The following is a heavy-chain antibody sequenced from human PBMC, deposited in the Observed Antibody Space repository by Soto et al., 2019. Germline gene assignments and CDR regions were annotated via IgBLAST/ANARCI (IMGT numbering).Heavy chain of an antibody. V-gene: IGHV3-64D*06. CDR2: ISTNGGST. J-gene: IGHJ4*02. D-gene: IGHD3-22*01. Sequence: PGGSLRLSCSASGFTFSIYAMHWVRQAPGKGLEYVSSISTNGGSTHYADSVKGRFTISRDNSKNTQCLQMSSLRADDTAVYYCVKGEYYYDSSGYYPFDYWGQGTLVTVSS. CDR1: GFTFSIYA. CDR3: VKGEYYYDSSGYYPFDY.